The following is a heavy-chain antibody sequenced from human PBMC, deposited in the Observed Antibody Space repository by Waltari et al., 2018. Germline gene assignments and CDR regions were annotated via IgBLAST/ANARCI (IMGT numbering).Heavy chain of an antibody. CDR2: AFFDGIKT. D-gene: IGHD3-10*01. Sequence: QVQLVESGGGVVQPGLSLRLSWAASGFDLVNFGMHWVRQAPGKGLEWVALAFFDGIKTDYADSVRGRFTISRDNSKNTLYLDINNLRVDDTGIYYCAKDAFGNTYLDHWGQGTVVTVSS. CDR1: GFDLVNFG. J-gene: IGHJ5*02. CDR3: AKDAFGNTYLDH. V-gene: IGHV3-30*02.